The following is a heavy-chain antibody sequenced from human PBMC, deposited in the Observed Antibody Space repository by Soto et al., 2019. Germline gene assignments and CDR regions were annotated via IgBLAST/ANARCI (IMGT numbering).Heavy chain of an antibody. CDR2: ISYDGSNK. CDR1: GFTFSSYG. J-gene: IGHJ3*02. CDR3: AKADYKFPGDAFDI. D-gene: IGHD3-10*01. Sequence: GGSLRLSCAASGFTFSSYGMHWVRQAPGKGLEWVAVISYDGSNKYYADSVKGRFTISRDNSKNTLYLPMNSLRAEDTAVYYCAKADYKFPGDAFDIWGQGTMVTVSS. V-gene: IGHV3-30*18.